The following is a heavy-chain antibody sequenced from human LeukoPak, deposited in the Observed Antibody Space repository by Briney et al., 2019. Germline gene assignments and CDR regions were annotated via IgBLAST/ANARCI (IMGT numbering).Heavy chain of an antibody. Sequence: GGSLRLSCAASGFTFSDYYMNWIRQAPGKGLEWISYITSSGDIIYYADSVKGRFTISRDNAKNSLYLQMNSLRAEDTAVYYCAKDRQNHYGYFDYWGQGTLVTVSS. D-gene: IGHD4-17*01. CDR1: GFTFSDYY. J-gene: IGHJ4*02. CDR3: AKDRQNHYGYFDY. V-gene: IGHV3-11*04. CDR2: ITSSGDII.